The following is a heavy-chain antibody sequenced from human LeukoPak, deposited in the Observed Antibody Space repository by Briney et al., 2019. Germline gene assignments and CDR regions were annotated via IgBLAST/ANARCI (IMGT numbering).Heavy chain of an antibody. CDR1: GYTFTGYY. CDR2: INPNSGGT. V-gene: IGHV1-2*02. J-gene: IGHJ4*02. Sequence: GASVKVSCKASGYTFTGYYMHWVRQAPGQGLEWMGWINPNSGGTNYAQKFQGRVTMTRDTSISTAYMELSRLRSDDTAVYYCARVSGRRQLWPFDYWGQGTLVTVSS. CDR3: ARVSGRRQLWPFDY. D-gene: IGHD5-18*01.